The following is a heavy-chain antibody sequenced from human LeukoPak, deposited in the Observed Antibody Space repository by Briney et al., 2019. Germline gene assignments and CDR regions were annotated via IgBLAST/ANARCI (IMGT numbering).Heavy chain of an antibody. V-gene: IGHV4-38-2*01. CDR2: IYHSGST. Sequence: SETLSLTCAVSGYSISSGYYWGWIRQPPGKGREWIGRIYHSGSTYYNPSLKSRVTISVDTSKNQFSLKLSSVPAADTAVYYCARSTTVRNRWVDPWGQGTLVTVSS. CDR1: GYSISSGYY. D-gene: IGHD2-2*01. J-gene: IGHJ5*02. CDR3: ARSTTVRNRWVDP.